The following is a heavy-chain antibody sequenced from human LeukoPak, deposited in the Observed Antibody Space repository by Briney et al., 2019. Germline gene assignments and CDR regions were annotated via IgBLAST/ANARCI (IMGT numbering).Heavy chain of an antibody. J-gene: IGHJ4*02. CDR3: ARGQGAVAGAPFGY. CDR2: INHSGST. CDR1: GYSISSGYY. V-gene: IGHV4-38-2*02. Sequence: SETLSLTCTVSGYSISSGYYWGWIRQPPGKGLEWIGSINHSGSTNYNPSLKSRVTISVDTSKNQFSLKLSSVTAADTAVYYCARGQGAVAGAPFGYWGQGTLVTVSS. D-gene: IGHD6-19*01.